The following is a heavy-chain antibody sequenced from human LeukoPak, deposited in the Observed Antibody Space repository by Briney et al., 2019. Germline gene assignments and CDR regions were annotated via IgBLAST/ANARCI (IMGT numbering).Heavy chain of an antibody. V-gene: IGHV4-39*01. J-gene: IGHJ4*02. CDR1: GGSISSSSYY. D-gene: IGHD6-25*01. Sequence: SETLSLTCTVSGGSISSSSYYWGWIRQPPGKGLEWIGSIYYSGSTYYNPSLKSRVTISVDTSKNQFSLKLSSVTAADTAVYYCVEGRHCFDYWGQGTLVTVSS. CDR3: VEGRHCFDY. CDR2: IYYSGST.